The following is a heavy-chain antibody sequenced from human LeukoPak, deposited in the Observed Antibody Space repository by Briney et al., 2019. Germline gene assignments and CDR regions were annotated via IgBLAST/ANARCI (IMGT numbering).Heavy chain of an antibody. CDR2: ISSSGNTI. D-gene: IGHD1-26*01. CDR1: GFTFSTYW. CDR3: ARGGVGATKFDY. J-gene: IGHJ4*02. Sequence: PGGSLRLSCAASGFTFSTYWMHWVRQAPGKGLEWVSYISSSGNTIYYADSVKGRFTISRDNAKNSLYLQMNSLRAEDTAFYYCARGGVGATKFDYWGQGTLVTVSS. V-gene: IGHV3-48*04.